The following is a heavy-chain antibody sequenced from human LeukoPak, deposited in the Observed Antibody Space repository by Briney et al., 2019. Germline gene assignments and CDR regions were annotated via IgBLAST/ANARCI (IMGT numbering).Heavy chain of an antibody. D-gene: IGHD6-13*01. Sequence: GGSLRLSCAASGFTFSSYAMSWDRQAPGRGLEWVSTISGSGDSTNYADSVKGRFTISRDNSKNTLYLQMNSLRAEDTAVYYCAKRGAAGTYFDYWGQGTLVTVSS. CDR2: ISGSGDST. V-gene: IGHV3-23*01. CDR3: AKRGAAGTYFDY. CDR1: GFTFSSYA. J-gene: IGHJ4*02.